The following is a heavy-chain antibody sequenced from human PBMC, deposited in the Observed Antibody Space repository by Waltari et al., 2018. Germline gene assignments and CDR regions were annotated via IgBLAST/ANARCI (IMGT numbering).Heavy chain of an antibody. Sequence: EVQLVASGSGLVQPDRSLRLSCGASGFPFDDYAMPWVRQPPGKGLEWVSGISWNSGSIGYADSGKGRVTISRDNAKNSLYLQMNSLRAEDMALYYCAKADCRGGSCYSLDYWGQGTLVTVSS. CDR3: AKADCRGGSCYSLDY. D-gene: IGHD2-15*01. J-gene: IGHJ4*02. V-gene: IGHV3-9*03. CDR1: GFPFDDYA. CDR2: ISWNSGSI.